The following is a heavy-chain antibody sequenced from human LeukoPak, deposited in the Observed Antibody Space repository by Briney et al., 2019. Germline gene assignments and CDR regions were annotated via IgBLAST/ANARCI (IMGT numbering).Heavy chain of an antibody. J-gene: IGHJ4*02. CDR2: IKEDGSEK. Sequence: PGGSLRLSCAASGFMFSSYWMSWVRQAPEKGLEWVANIKEDGSEKYYVDSVKGRFTISRDNAKNSLYLQMNSLRDEDTAVYYCARDWQWVFDYWGQGALVTVSS. CDR3: ARDWQWVFDY. D-gene: IGHD6-19*01. CDR1: GFMFSSYW. V-gene: IGHV3-7*01.